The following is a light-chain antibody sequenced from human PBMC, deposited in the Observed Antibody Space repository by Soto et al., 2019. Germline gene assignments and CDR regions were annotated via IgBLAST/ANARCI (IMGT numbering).Light chain of an antibody. Sequence: QSVLTQPPSVSGSTGQSITIPCTGTSSDVGSYNLVSWYQQHPGKAPKLMIYEGSKRPSGVSNRFSGSKSGNTASLTISGLQAEDEADYYCCSYAGSSTPGVFGTGTKVTVL. V-gene: IGLV2-23*01. CDR3: CSYAGSSTPGV. J-gene: IGLJ1*01. CDR1: SSDVGSYNL. CDR2: EGS.